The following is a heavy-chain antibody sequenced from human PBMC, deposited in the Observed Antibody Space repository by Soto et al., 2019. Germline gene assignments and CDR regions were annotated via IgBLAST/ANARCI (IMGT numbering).Heavy chain of an antibody. CDR3: ARHRHPRGTVGATSPLDP. J-gene: IGHJ5*02. V-gene: IGHV3-53*01. CDR1: GFSVSSNY. D-gene: IGHD1-26*01. CDR2: HYSGGST. Sequence: GGSLRLSCALSGFSVSSNYLSWVRQAPGKGLEWVSVHYSGGSTYYADSVQGRFTISRDKSNNTLYLQMRRVRAEDTAVYFCARHRHPRGTVGATSPLDPWGQGTQVTVSS.